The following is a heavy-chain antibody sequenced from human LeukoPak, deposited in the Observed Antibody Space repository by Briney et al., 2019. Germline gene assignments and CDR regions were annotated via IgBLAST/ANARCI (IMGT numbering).Heavy chain of an antibody. CDR1: GFTFSSYW. J-gene: IGHJ4*02. CDR2: IKQDGSEK. Sequence: PGGSLRLSCAASGFTFSSYWMSWVRQAPGKGLEWVANIKQDGSEKYYVDSVKGRFTISRDNAKNSLYLQMNSLSAEDTAVYYCARVFGVTSGSYYYFDYWGQGTLVTVSS. V-gene: IGHV3-7*01. CDR3: ARVFGVTSGSYYYFDY. D-gene: IGHD1-26*01.